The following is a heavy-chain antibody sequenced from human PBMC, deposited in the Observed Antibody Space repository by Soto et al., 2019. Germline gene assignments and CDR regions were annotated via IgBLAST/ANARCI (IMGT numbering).Heavy chain of an antibody. J-gene: IGHJ4*02. CDR1: GYSFTNYG. V-gene: IGHV1-18*04. Sequence: GASGKVWCKGTGYSFTNYGVSWVRQAPGQGLEWMGWISAYNGKANYAHNIQGRVTMTIDTSTSTAYMELRSLRSDDTAVYYCARQHNDLWSDSPDFDYWGQVTLVTVSS. D-gene: IGHD3-3*01. CDR2: ISAYNGKA. CDR3: ARQHNDLWSDSPDFDY.